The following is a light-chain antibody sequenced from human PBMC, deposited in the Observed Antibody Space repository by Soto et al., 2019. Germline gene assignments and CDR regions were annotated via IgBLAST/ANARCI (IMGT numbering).Light chain of an antibody. CDR3: LQDYNYPWT. J-gene: IGKJ1*01. Sequence: AIRMTQSPSSFSASTGDRVTVTCRASQGISSYLAWYQQKPGKAPKLLIYAASTLQSGVPSRFSGSGSGTDYTLTISSLQSEDFATYYCLQDYNYPWTFGQGTKVEIK. V-gene: IGKV1-8*01. CDR1: QGISSY. CDR2: AAS.